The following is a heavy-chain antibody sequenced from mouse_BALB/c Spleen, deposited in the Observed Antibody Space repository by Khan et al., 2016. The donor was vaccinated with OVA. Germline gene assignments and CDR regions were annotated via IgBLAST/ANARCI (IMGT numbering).Heavy chain of an antibody. D-gene: IGHD1-1*01. CDR1: GYTFTSYW. CDR2: TNPTNGRT. J-gene: IGHJ2*01. CDR3: ARIKEIVATDIDY. Sequence: QVQLQQSGAELVKAGASVKMSCKASGYTFTSYWMHWVKQRLGQGLEWFAETNPTNGRTYYNEKFKSKATLTVDKSSSTAYMLLSGPTFEDSEVEYCARIKEIVATDIDYWGQGTTVTVSS. V-gene: IGHV1S81*02.